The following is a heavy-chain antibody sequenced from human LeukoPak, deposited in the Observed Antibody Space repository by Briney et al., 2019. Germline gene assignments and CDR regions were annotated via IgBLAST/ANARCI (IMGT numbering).Heavy chain of an antibody. CDR3: ARDHNHDSSGYSENWFDP. Sequence: SETLSLTCTVSGGSISSYYWSWIRQPPGKGLEWIGYIYYSGSTNYNPSLKSRVTISVDTSKNQFSLKLSSVTAADTAVYYCARDHNHDSSGYSENWFDPWGQGTLVTVSS. V-gene: IGHV4-59*01. J-gene: IGHJ5*02. D-gene: IGHD3-22*01. CDR1: GGSISSYY. CDR2: IYYSGST.